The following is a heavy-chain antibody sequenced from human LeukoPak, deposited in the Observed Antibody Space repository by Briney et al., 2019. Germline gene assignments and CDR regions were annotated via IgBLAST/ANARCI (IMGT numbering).Heavy chain of an antibody. V-gene: IGHV4-38-2*02. CDR2: IYHSGST. Sequence: SETLSLTCTVSGYSFSSGYCWGWIRQPPGKGLEWIGTIYHSGSTYYNPSLKSRVTISIETSKNQFSLKLSSVTAADTAVYYCARDRDGFNGGAFDIWGQGTMVTVSS. J-gene: IGHJ3*02. CDR1: GYSFSSGYC. CDR3: ARDRDGFNGGAFDI. D-gene: IGHD5-24*01.